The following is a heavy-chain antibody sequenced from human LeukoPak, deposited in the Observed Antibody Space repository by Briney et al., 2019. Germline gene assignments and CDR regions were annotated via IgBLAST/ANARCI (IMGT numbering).Heavy chain of an antibody. J-gene: IGHJ5*02. CDR1: GGSISSYY. D-gene: IGHD2/OR15-2a*01. CDR2: IYYSGST. Sequence: SQTLSLTCTVSGGSISSYYWSWLRQPPGKGLEWIGYIYYSGSTNYNPSLKSRVTISVDRSKNQFSLKLSSVTAADTAVYYCARDSRRYWFDPWGQGTLVTVSS. CDR3: ARDSRRYWFDP. V-gene: IGHV4-59*12.